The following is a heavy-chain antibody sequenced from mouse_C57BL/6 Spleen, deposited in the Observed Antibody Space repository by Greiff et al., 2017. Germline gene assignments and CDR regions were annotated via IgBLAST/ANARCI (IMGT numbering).Heavy chain of an antibody. V-gene: IGHV5-4*01. J-gene: IGHJ4*01. Sequence: EVQLVESGGGLVKPGASLKLSCAASGFTFSSYSMSWVRQTPEKRLEWVGTISDGGSYTYYPDNVKGRFTISRDNANNNLYLQMSHLTSEDTAMYYCARGRITTVVEGAMEGWGQGTTVTVSS. CDR3: ARGRITTVVEGAMEG. CDR2: ISDGGSYT. CDR1: GFTFSSYS. D-gene: IGHD1-1*01.